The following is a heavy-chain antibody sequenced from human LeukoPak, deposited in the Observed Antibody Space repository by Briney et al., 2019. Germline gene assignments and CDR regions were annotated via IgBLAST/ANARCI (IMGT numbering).Heavy chain of an antibody. Sequence: GGSLRLSCAASGFTFSSYSMNWIRQAPGKGLEWVSSISSSSSYIYYADSVKGRFTISRDNAKNSLYLRMNSLRAEDTAVYYCARAGLWFGELYYPDYWGRGTLVTVSS. CDR3: ARAGLWFGELYYPDY. CDR2: ISSSSSYI. V-gene: IGHV3-21*01. J-gene: IGHJ4*02. CDR1: GFTFSSYS. D-gene: IGHD3-10*01.